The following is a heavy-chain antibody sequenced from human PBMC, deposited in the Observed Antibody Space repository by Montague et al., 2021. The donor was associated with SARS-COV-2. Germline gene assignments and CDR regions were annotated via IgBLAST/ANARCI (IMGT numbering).Heavy chain of an antibody. CDR1: GGSISNINYY. D-gene: IGHD6-19*01. Sequence: SETLSLTCTVSGGSISNINYYWGWIRQPPGKGLKWIGSIFHSGSTYYNPSLMSRVTISVDTSKNQFSLKLSSVTAADTAVYYCAREISGWSARGGYYFDYWGQGTLVTVSS. J-gene: IGHJ4*02. CDR3: AREISGWSARGGYYFDY. V-gene: IGHV4-39*01. CDR2: IFHSGST.